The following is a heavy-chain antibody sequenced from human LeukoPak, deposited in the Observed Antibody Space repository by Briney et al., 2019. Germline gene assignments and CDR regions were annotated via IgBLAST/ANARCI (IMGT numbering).Heavy chain of an antibody. V-gene: IGHV4-31*03. J-gene: IGHJ6*02. CDR3: ARARLVVPAAGPYYYYGMDV. D-gene: IGHD2-2*01. Sequence: SQTLSLTCTVSGGSISSGGYYWSWIRQHPGKGLEWIGYIYYSGSTYYNPSLKSRVTISVDTSKNQFPLKLSSVTAADTAVYYCARARLVVPAAGPYYYYGMDVWGQGTTVTVSS. CDR2: IYYSGST. CDR1: GGSISSGGYY.